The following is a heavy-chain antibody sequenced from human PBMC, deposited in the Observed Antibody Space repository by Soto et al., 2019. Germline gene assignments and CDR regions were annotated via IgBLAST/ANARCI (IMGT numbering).Heavy chain of an antibody. V-gene: IGHV1-3*01. D-gene: IGHD2-2*01. Sequence: ASVKVSCKASGYTFTSYAMHWVRQAPGQRLEWMGWINAGNGNTKYSQKFQGRVTITRDTSASTAYMELSSLRSEDTAVYYCARGMSRFMNTPDYWGQGPLVTVYS. CDR3: ARGMSRFMNTPDY. J-gene: IGHJ4*02. CDR1: GYTFTSYA. CDR2: INAGNGNT.